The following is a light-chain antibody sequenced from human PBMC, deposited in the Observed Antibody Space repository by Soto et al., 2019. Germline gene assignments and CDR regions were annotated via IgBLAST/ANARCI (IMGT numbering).Light chain of an antibody. V-gene: IGKV3-20*01. CDR2: GAT. J-gene: IGKJ1*01. Sequence: VLTQSPGILSLSPGDRATLSCRSSQRVSGSSLAWYQQKPGQAPRVLFYGATTRATGVPDRFSANGSGADFTLKISRVEAEDVGIYYCVQALQSPPWTFGQGTKVEIK. CDR1: QRVSGSS. CDR3: VQALQSPPWT.